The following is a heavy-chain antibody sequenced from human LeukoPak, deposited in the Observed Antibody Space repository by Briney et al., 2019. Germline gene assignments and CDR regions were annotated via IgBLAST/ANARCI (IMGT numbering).Heavy chain of an antibody. CDR2: ISYDGSKK. Sequence: PGGSLRLSCAASGFIFNGYGMHWVRQAPGKGLEWVAIISYDGSKKYYVDSVKGRFTISRDNSKNTLYLQMNSLRAEDTAVYYCARGLSSGWSLDDYWGQGTLVTVSS. J-gene: IGHJ4*02. V-gene: IGHV3-30*03. CDR3: ARGLSSGWSLDDY. D-gene: IGHD6-19*01. CDR1: GFIFNGYG.